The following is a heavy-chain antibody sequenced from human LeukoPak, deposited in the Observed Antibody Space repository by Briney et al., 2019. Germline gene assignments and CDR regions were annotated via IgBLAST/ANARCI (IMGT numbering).Heavy chain of an antibody. V-gene: IGHV1-69*01. D-gene: IGHD2-2*01. Sequence: ASVKVSCKASGGTFSSYAISWVRQAPGQGLEWMGGIIPIFGTANYAQKFQGRVTITADESTSTAYMELSSLRSEDTAVYYCAREVNPIVVVPAARKDAFDIWGQGTMVTVSS. CDR2: IIPIFGTA. J-gene: IGHJ3*02. CDR3: AREVNPIVVVPAARKDAFDI. CDR1: GGTFSSYA.